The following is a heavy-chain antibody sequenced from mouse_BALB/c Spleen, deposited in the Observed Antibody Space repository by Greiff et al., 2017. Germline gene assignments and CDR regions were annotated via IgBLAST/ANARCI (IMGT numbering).Heavy chain of an antibody. J-gene: IGHJ4*01. D-gene: IGHD2-4*01. V-gene: IGHV5-6-5*01. CDR3: ARGYYDFSYAMDY. CDR1: GFTFSSYA. Sequence: EVKVVESGGGLVKPGGSLKLSCAASGFTFSSYAMSWVRQTPEKRLEWVASISSGGSTYYPDSVKGRFTIPRDNARNILYLQMSSLRSEDTAMYYCARGYYDFSYAMDYWGQGTSVTVSS. CDR2: ISSGGST.